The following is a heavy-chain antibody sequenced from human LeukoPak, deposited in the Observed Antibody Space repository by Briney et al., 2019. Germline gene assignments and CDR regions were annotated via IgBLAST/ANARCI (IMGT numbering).Heavy chain of an antibody. D-gene: IGHD3-3*01. J-gene: IGHJ4*02. CDR1: GYTFTSYD. Sequence: GASVKVSCKASGYTFTSYDINWVRQATGQGLEWMGWMNPNSGNTGYAQKFQGRVTMTRNTSISTAYMELSSLRSEDTAVYYCARVRQGAARYDFRSGYYGPFVYWGQGTLVTVSS. CDR3: ARVRQGAARYDFRSGYYGPFVY. V-gene: IGHV1-8*01. CDR2: MNPNSGNT.